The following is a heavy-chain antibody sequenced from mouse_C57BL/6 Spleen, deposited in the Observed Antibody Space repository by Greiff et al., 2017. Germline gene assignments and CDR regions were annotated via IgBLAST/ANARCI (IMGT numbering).Heavy chain of an antibody. Sequence: EVQLQQSGAELVRPGASVKLSCTASGFNIKDDYMHWVKQRPEQGLEWIGWIDPENGDPEYASTFQGKATITADTSSNTAYLQLSSLTSEDTAVYYCTTSHYYGSSYFAYWGQGTLVTVSA. D-gene: IGHD1-1*01. V-gene: IGHV14-4*01. CDR2: IDPENGDP. CDR1: GFNIKDDY. J-gene: IGHJ3*01. CDR3: TTSHYYGSSYFAY.